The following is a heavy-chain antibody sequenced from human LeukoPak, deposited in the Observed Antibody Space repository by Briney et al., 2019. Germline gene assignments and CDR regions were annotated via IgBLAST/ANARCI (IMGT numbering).Heavy chain of an antibody. Sequence: PSETLSLTCTASGGTFSSYYWGWIRQPPGKGLVWIGYIYYSGSTNYNPSLKSRVTMSVDTSKNQFSLKLSSVTAADTAVYYCARDCGGDCYKGGFDYWGQGTLVTVSS. D-gene: IGHD2-21*02. CDR1: GGTFSSYY. J-gene: IGHJ4*02. CDR2: IYYSGST. CDR3: ARDCGGDCYKGGFDY. V-gene: IGHV4-59*12.